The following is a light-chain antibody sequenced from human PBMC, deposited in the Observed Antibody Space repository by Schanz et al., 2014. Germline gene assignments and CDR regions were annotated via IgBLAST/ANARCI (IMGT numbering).Light chain of an antibody. V-gene: IGKV3-15*01. CDR1: QSVSSN. J-gene: IGKJ1*01. CDR3: QQYNNWPPWT. CDR2: RAS. Sequence: EIVMTQSPATLSVSPGERATLSCRASQSVSSNLAWYQQKPGQAPRLLIYRASTRATGLPARFSGSGSGTEFTLTISSLQSEDFAVYYCQQYNNWPPWTFGQGTKVEIK.